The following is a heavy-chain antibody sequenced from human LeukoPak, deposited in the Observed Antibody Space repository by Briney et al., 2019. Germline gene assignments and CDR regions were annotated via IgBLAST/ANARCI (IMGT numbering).Heavy chain of an antibody. V-gene: IGHV1-8*01. Sequence: ASVKVSCKTSGYTFTEYDVDWVRQGPGQGLEWVGYIHPRSGYSESAQRFQGRLSMTMDVSTDTAYMELSTLTSDDTAVYYCASVTVGMRYNLFDPWGQGTLIIVSS. CDR2: IHPRSGYS. J-gene: IGHJ5*02. D-gene: IGHD1-14*01. CDR3: ASVTVGMRYNLFDP. CDR1: GYTFTEYD.